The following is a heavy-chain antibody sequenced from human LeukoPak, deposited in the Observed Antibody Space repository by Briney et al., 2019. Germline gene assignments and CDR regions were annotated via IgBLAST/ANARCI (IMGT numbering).Heavy chain of an antibody. CDR1: GYTFTGYY. D-gene: IGHD3-16*01. Sequence: GASLKVSCKASGYTFTGYYMHWVRQAPGQGLEWIGWINPNSGGTNYAQKFQGRVTMTRDTSISTAYMELSRLRSDDTAVYYCARDLITFGGVTYYYYGMDVWGQGTTVTVSS. CDR3: ARDLITFGGVTYYYYGMDV. J-gene: IGHJ6*02. CDR2: INPNSGGT. V-gene: IGHV1-2*02.